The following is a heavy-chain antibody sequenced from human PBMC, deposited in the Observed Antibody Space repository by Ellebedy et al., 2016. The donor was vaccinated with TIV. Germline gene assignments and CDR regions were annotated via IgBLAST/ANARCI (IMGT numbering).Heavy chain of an antibody. CDR1: GASISSNY. V-gene: IGHV4-59*08. CDR3: ARRYSGSSYHYFDY. D-gene: IGHD1-26*01. Sequence: MPSETLSLPCTVSGASISSNYCDWIRQPPGKGLDWIGYLHNSVITNYNPSLKRRVTMSVDTSKRQLSLKLRSVTAADTAVYYCARRYSGSSYHYFDYWGQGTLVIVSS. J-gene: IGHJ4*02. CDR2: LHNSVIT.